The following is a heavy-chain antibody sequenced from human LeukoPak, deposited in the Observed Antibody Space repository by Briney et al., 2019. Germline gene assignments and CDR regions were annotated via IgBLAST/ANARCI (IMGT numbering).Heavy chain of an antibody. Sequence: GGSLRLSCAASGFTFSSNYMSWVRQAPGKGLEWVSVIYSGGSTYYADSVKGRFTISRDNSKNTLYLQMNSLRAEDTAVYYCARAGYYDSSGYYGNDAFDIWGQGTMVTVSS. CDR1: GFTFSSNY. D-gene: IGHD3-22*01. CDR2: IYSGGST. CDR3: ARAGYYDSSGYYGNDAFDI. V-gene: IGHV3-53*01. J-gene: IGHJ3*02.